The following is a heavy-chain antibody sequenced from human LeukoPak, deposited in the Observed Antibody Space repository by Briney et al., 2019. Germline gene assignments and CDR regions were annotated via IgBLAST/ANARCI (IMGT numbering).Heavy chain of an antibody. CDR3: AGQEVDITTLYFDY. CDR1: GGTFSSYT. D-gene: IGHD3-22*01. CDR2: VIPILGIA. V-gene: IGHV1-69*02. Sequence: SVKVSCKASGGTFSSYTISWVRQAPGQGLEWMGRVIPILGIAKYAQKFQGRVTITADKSTSTAYMELSSLRSEDTAVYYCAGQEVDITTLYFDYWGQGTLVTVSS. J-gene: IGHJ4*02.